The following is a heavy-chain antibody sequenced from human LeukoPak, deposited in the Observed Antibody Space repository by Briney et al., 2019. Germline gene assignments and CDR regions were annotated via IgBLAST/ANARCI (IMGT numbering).Heavy chain of an antibody. CDR1: GFTFSSYA. D-gene: IGHD3-10*01. CDR2: ISGSGGST. J-gene: IGHJ5*02. V-gene: IGHV3-23*01. CDR3: AKEKKLLWFGELAPSWFDP. Sequence: PGGSLRLSCAASGFTFSSYAMSWVRQAPGKGLEWVSAISGSGGSTYYADSVKGRFTISRDNSKNTLYLQMNSLRAEDTAVYYCAKEKKLLWFGELAPSWFDPWCQGTLVTVSS.